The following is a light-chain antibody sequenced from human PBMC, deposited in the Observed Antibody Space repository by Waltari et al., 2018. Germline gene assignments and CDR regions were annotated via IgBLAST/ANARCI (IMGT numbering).Light chain of an antibody. CDR2: GAS. Sequence: IVLTHSPATLSLSPGQIATLPCRASQTINNNFVVWYQQKPGQAPRLLIHGASSRATGFPDRFSGSGSGTDFTLTISSLEPEDVAVYYCQQYDGSVLTFGGGTKVEI. CDR3: QQYDGSVLT. CDR1: QTINNNF. J-gene: IGKJ4*01. V-gene: IGKV3-20*01.